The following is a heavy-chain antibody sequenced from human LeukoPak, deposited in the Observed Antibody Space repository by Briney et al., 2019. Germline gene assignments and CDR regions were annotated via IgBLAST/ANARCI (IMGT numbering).Heavy chain of an antibody. CDR2: ISAYNGNT. D-gene: IGHD6-19*01. V-gene: IGHV1-18*01. Sequence: ASVKVSCKASGYTFTSYGISWVRQAPGQGLEWMGWISAYNGNTNYAQKLQGRVTMTTDTSTSTAYMELRSLRSDDTAVYYCARGRWPWLVETFVDDAFDIWGPGTMVTVSS. J-gene: IGHJ3*02. CDR3: ARGRWPWLVETFVDDAFDI. CDR1: GYTFTSYG.